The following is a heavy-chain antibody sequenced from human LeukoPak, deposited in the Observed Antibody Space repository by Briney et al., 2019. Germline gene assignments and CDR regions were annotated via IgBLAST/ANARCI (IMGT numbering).Heavy chain of an antibody. CDR3: ARGGYYDSSGYYYVGYFHH. D-gene: IGHD3-22*01. Sequence: GGSLRLSCAASGFTFSSYEMNWVRQAPGKGLEWVSYISFSGSTIYYADSVKGRFTISRDNAKNSPYVQMNSLRAEDTAVYYCARGGYYDSSGYYYVGYFHHWGQGTLVTVSS. CDR1: GFTFSSYE. CDR2: ISFSGSTI. V-gene: IGHV3-48*03. J-gene: IGHJ1*01.